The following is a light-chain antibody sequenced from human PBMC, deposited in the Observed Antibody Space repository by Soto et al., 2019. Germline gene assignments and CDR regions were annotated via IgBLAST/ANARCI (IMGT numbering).Light chain of an antibody. J-gene: IGLJ1*01. Sequence: SYELTQPPSVSVAPGKTARITCGGNNIGSKSVHWYQQKPGQAPVLFIYYDSDRTSGIPERFSGSNSGNTATLTISRVEAGDEADYYWQVWDSSSEHHVFGTGTKLTVL. CDR1: NIGSKS. CDR2: YDS. CDR3: QVWDSSSEHHV. V-gene: IGLV3-21*04.